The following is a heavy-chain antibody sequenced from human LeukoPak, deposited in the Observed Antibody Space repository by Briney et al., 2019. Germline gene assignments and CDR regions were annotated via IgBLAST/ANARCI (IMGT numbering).Heavy chain of an antibody. J-gene: IGHJ4*02. D-gene: IGHD3-22*01. Sequence: GGSLRLSCAASGFTFSSYSMNWVRQAPGKWLEWVSSISSSSSYIYYADSVKGRFTISRDNAKNSLYLQMNSLRAEDTAVYYCARRYYYDSSGYEYYFDYWGQGTLVTVSS. V-gene: IGHV3-21*01. CDR2: ISSSSSYI. CDR3: ARRYYYDSSGYEYYFDY. CDR1: GFTFSSYS.